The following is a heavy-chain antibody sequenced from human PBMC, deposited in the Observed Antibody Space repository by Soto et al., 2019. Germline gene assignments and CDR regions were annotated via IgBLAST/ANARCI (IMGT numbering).Heavy chain of an antibody. Sequence: GGSLRLSCEASGFMFSSYDMCCVRQAPGKGLEWVSTITNTGGTRYYADSVQGRFTIYRDNSKNTLYLQMNSPRAEDTGMYFCAKWCCNGFNRAYFNYWGQGTLVPVSS. J-gene: IGHJ4*02. CDR1: GFMFSSYD. CDR2: ITNTGGTR. V-gene: IGHV3-23*01. D-gene: IGHD2-15*01. CDR3: AKWCCNGFNRAYFNY.